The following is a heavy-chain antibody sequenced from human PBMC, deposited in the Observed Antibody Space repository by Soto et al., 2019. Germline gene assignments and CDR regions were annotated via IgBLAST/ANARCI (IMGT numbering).Heavy chain of an antibody. V-gene: IGHV5-51*01. D-gene: IGHD2-8*01. J-gene: IGHJ4*02. CDR1: GYTFTSDW. CDR3: VRLSGSSNGICYRFDF. CDR2: IYPGDSDT. Sequence: GESLKISCEGSGYTFTSDWVGWVRQLPGKGLEWMGLIYPGDSDTRYSPSFQGQVTISADKSISTAYLQWSSLKASDTAMYYWVRLSGSSNGICYRFDFVAQGGLVNVSS.